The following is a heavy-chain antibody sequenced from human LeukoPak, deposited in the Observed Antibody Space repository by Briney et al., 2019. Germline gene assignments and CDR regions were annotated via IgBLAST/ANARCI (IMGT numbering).Heavy chain of an antibody. J-gene: IGHJ4*02. CDR3: ARLNYYDSSGYPSLPDY. V-gene: IGHV1-8*01. Sequence: GASVTVSCTASGYTFTIYDINWVRQATGQGLEWMGWMNPNSGNTGYAQKFQGRVTMTRNTSISTAYMELSSLRSEDTAVYYCARLNYYDSSGYPSLPDYWGQGTLVTVSS. CDR2: MNPNSGNT. D-gene: IGHD3-22*01. CDR1: GYTFTIYD.